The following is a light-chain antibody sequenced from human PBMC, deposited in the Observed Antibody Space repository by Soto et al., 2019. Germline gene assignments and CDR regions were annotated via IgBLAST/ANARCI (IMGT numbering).Light chain of an antibody. CDR1: NSNIGRYS. CDR2: NDD. CDR3: AAWDDNLNGPL. V-gene: IGLV1-44*01. J-gene: IGLJ3*02. Sequence: QSALTQPPSLSGTPGQRVTISCSGSNSNIGRYSVNWYQHFPGTAPKILIYNDDERPSGVPDRFSGSKSGTSDSLAISGLQSEDEAEYYCAAWDDNLNGPLFGGGTKLTVL.